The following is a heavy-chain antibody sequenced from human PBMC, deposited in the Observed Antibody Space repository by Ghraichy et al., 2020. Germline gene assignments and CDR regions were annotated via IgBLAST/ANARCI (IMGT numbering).Heavy chain of an antibody. D-gene: IGHD3-10*01. CDR2: INHSGST. V-gene: IGHV4-34*01. J-gene: IGHJ4*02. Sequence: SETLSLTCAVYGGSFSGYYWSWIRQPPGKGLEWIGEINHSGSTNYNPSLKSRVTISVDTSKNQFSLKLSSVTAADTAVYYCARGHYGSGSYAPPHFDYWGQGTLVTVSS. CDR1: GGSFSGYY. CDR3: ARGHYGSGSYAPPHFDY.